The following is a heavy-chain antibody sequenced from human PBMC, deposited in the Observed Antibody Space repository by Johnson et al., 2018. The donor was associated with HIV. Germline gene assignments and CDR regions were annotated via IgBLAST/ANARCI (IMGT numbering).Heavy chain of an antibody. CDR2: IWYDGSNK. CDR1: GFNFSSYG. Sequence: HVQLVESGGGVVQPGRSLRLSCAASGFNFSSYGMHWVRQAPGKGLEWVAVIWYDGSNKYYADSVKGRFTISRDNSKNTLYLQMNSLRAEDTAVYYCARDWGLYSSGWYVDAFDIWGQGTMVTVSS. J-gene: IGHJ3*02. V-gene: IGHV3-33*01. D-gene: IGHD6-19*01. CDR3: ARDWGLYSSGWYVDAFDI.